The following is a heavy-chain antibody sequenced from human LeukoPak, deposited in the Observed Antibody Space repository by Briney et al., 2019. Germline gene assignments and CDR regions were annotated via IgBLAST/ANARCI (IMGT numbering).Heavy chain of an antibody. D-gene: IGHD6-19*01. CDR2: MNPNSGNI. CDR1: GYTFTSYD. CDR3: ARGSNKQWGGGIDY. V-gene: IGHV1-8*01. Sequence: ASVKVSCKASGYTFTSYDINWVRQATGQGLEWMGWMNPNSGNIGYAQKFQGRVTMTRNTSISTAYMELSSLRSEDTAVYYCARGSNKQWGGGIDYWGQGTLVTVSS. J-gene: IGHJ4*02.